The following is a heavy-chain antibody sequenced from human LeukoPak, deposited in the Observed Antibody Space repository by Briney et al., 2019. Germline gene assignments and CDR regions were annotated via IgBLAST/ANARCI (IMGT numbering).Heavy chain of an antibody. CDR3: AKDKDSSGYYGY. J-gene: IGHJ4*02. D-gene: IGHD3-22*01. CDR1: GFTFDDYA. V-gene: IGHV3-9*01. CDR2: ISWNSGSI. Sequence: GGSLRLSCAASGFTFDDYAMHWVRQAPGKGLKWVSGISWNSGSIGYADSVKGRFTISRDNAKNSLYLQMNSLRAEDTAVYYCAKDKDSSGYYGYWGQGTLVTVSS.